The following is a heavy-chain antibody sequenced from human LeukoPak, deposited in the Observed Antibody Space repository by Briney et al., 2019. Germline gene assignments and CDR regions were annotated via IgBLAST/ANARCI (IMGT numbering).Heavy chain of an antibody. CDR3: ANYDFWSDYKVDV. Sequence: GGSLRLSCAAYGFTVSSNYMSWVRQAPGKGLEWVSVINHGGSTYYAASVKGRFTISRDNAKNPLYLQMNSLSAEDTAVYYCANYDFWSDYKVDVWGKGTTVTVSS. J-gene: IGHJ6*04. CDR1: GFTVSSNY. D-gene: IGHD3-3*01. CDR2: INHGGST. V-gene: IGHV3-53*01.